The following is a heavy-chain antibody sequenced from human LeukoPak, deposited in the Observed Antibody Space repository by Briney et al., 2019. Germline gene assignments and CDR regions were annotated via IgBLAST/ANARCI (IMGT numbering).Heavy chain of an antibody. J-gene: IGHJ4*02. Sequence: ASVKVSCKASGDTFTGYYMHWLRHAPGQGLEWMGWINPNSGGTNYAQKFQGRVTMTRDTSISTAYMELSRLRSDDTAVYYCALTKIAEAGAFHYWGQGTLVTVSS. CDR2: INPNSGGT. V-gene: IGHV1-2*02. CDR3: ALTKIAEAGAFHY. D-gene: IGHD6-13*01. CDR1: GDTFTGYY.